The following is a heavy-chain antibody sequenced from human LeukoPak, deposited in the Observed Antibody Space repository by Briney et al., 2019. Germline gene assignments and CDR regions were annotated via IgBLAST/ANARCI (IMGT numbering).Heavy chain of an antibody. CDR2: IIPIFGTA. D-gene: IGHD2-2*02. V-gene: IGHV1-69*13. Sequence: ASVKVSCKASGGTFSSYAISWVRQAPGQGLEWMGGIIPIFGTANYAQKFQGRVTITADESTSTAYMELSSLRSEDTAVYYCARVPQPCSSTSCYTRWFDPRGQGTLVTVSS. J-gene: IGHJ5*02. CDR3: ARVPQPCSSTSCYTRWFDP. CDR1: GGTFSSYA.